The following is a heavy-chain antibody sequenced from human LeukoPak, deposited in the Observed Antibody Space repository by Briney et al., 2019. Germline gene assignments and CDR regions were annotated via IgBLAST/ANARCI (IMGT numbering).Heavy chain of an antibody. CDR1: GFPFDNYA. V-gene: IGHV3-9*01. CDR3: AKDRNDTQKGLYYFDY. CDR2: ISGRSGSK. D-gene: IGHD3-22*01. J-gene: IGHJ4*02. Sequence: GGSLRLSCAASGFPFDNYAMHWVRQAPGKGLEWVSGISGRSGSKGYADSVKGRFTISRDNSKNTLYLQMNSLRAEDTAVYYCAKDRNDTQKGLYYFDYWGQGTLVTVSS.